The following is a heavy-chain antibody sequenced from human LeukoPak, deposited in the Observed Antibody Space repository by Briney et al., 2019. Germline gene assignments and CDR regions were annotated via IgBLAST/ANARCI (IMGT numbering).Heavy chain of an antibody. D-gene: IGHD1-26*01. CDR2: RFYSGST. V-gene: IGHV4-39*01. J-gene: IGHJ3*02. Sequence: SETLSLTCTVSGGSISSSSYYWRCSPQPPGEGLEWYGSRFYSGSTYYNPTLKSRVAVSVDPSKNQFSLKMSSVTAAETAVYYCARHVELGAHAAHRMAFDIWGQGTMVTVSS. CDR1: GGSISSSSYY. CDR3: ARHVELGAHAAHRMAFDI.